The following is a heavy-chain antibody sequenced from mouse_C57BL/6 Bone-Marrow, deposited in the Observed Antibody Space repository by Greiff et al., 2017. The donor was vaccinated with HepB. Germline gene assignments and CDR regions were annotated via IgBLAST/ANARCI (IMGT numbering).Heavy chain of an antibody. CDR2: INPSTGGT. V-gene: IGHV1-42*01. D-gene: IGHD1-1*01. Sequence: VQLQQSGPELVKPGASVKISCKASGYSFTGYYMNWVKQSPEKSLEWIGEINPSTGGTTYNQKFKAKATLTVDKSSSTAYMQLKSLTSEDSAVYYCARRGDYGSSYYFDYWGQGTTLTVSS. CDR1: GYSFTGYY. CDR3: ARRGDYGSSYYFDY. J-gene: IGHJ2*01.